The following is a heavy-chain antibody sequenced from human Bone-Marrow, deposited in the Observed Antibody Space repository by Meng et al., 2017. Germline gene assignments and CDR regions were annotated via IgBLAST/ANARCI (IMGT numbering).Heavy chain of an antibody. V-gene: IGHV1-46*01. D-gene: IGHD2-15*01. CDR1: GYTFTSYY. Sequence: ASVKVSCKASGYTFTSYYMHWVRQAPGQGLEWMGIINPSGGSTSYAQKFQGRVTMTRDTSTSTVYMELSSLRSEDTAVYYCARWKAVVVAATTREKSDYWGQGTLVTVSS. J-gene: IGHJ4*02. CDR3: ARWKAVVVAATTREKSDY. CDR2: INPSGGST.